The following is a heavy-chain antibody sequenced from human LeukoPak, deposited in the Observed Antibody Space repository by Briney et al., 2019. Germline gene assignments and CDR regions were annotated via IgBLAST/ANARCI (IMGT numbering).Heavy chain of an antibody. CDR2: ISGSGGST. D-gene: IGHD6-13*01. V-gene: IGHV3-23*01. Sequence: GGSLRLSCAASGFTFSSYAMSWVRQAPGKGLEWVSAISGSGGSTYYADSVKGRFTISRDNSKNTLYLQMNSLRAEDTAVYHCAPPRTEGIYFDYWGQGTLVTVSS. CDR1: GFTFSSYA. J-gene: IGHJ4*02. CDR3: APPRTEGIYFDY.